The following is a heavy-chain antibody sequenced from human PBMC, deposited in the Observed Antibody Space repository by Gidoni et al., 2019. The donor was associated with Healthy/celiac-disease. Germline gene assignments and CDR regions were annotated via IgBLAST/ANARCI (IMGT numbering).Heavy chain of an antibody. CDR2: IYYSGST. CDR1: GGSISSYY. CDR3: ARATGALAGNWFDP. J-gene: IGHJ5*02. Sequence: QVQLQESGPGLVKPSETLSLTCTVSGGSISSYYWSWIRQPPGKGLEWIGYIYYSGSTNYNPSLKSRVTISVDTSKNQFSLKLSSVTAADTAVYYCARATGALAGNWFDPWGQGTLVTVSS. D-gene: IGHD1-26*01. V-gene: IGHV4-59*01.